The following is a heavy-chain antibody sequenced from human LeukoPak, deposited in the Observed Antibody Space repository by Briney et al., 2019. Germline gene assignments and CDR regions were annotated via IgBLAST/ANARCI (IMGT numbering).Heavy chain of an antibody. CDR1: GFTFSDHY. J-gene: IGHJ3*02. Sequence: GGSLRLSCAASGFTFSDHYMDWVRQAPGKGLEWVGRTRNKANSYTTEYAASVKGRFTISRDDSKNSLYLQMNSLKTEDTAVYYCARGQYCSSTSCYGTDAFDIWAKGQWSPSLQ. CDR3: ARGQYCSSTSCYGTDAFDI. CDR2: TRNKANSYTT. D-gene: IGHD2-2*01. V-gene: IGHV3-72*01.